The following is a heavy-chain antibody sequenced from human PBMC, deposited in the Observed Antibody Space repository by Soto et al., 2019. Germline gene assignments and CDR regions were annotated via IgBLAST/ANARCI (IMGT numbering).Heavy chain of an antibody. CDR2: ISYDGSNK. Sequence: QVQLVESGGGVVQPGRSLRLSCAASGFTFSTYGMHWVRQAPGRGLEWVAFISYDGSNKYYADSVKGRFTISRDNSKNTLYLKRNSLRAEDTAMYYCAKEGGSYSGGQGTLVAVSS. J-gene: IGHJ5*01. CDR1: GFTFSTYG. V-gene: IGHV3-30*18. D-gene: IGHD1-26*01. CDR3: AKEGGSYS.